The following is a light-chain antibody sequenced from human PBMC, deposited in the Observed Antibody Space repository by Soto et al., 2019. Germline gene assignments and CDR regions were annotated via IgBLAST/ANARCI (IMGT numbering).Light chain of an antibody. Sequence: EIVLTQSPATLSLSPGERATLSCRASQSVSSSLAWYQQKPGQAPRLLIYDASNRATGIPARFSGSGAGTDFTLNISSLEPEDFAVYYCQQRSNWPPLTFGGGTKVEIK. CDR1: QSVSSS. CDR3: QQRSNWPPLT. CDR2: DAS. V-gene: IGKV3-11*01. J-gene: IGKJ4*01.